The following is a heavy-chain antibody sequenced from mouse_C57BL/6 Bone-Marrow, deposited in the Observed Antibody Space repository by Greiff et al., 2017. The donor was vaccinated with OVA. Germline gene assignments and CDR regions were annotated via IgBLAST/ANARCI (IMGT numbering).Heavy chain of an antibody. Sequence: QVQLQQSGAELVRPGASVTLSCKASGYTFTDYEMHWVKQTPVHGLEWIGAIDPETGGTAYNQKFKGKAILTADKSSSTAYMELRSLTSVVSAFYYCTRGYSNYYAMDYWGQGTSVTVSS. CDR2: IDPETGGT. D-gene: IGHD2-5*01. V-gene: IGHV1-15*01. CDR1: GYTFTDYE. CDR3: TRGYSNYYAMDY. J-gene: IGHJ4*01.